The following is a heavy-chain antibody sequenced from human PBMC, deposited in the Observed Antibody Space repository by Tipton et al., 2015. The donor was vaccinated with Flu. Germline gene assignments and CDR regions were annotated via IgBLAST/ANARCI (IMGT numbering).Heavy chain of an antibody. D-gene: IGHD3-10*01. V-gene: IGHV3-7*01. J-gene: IGHJ4*02. CDR3: VRKGFGDY. Sequence: SLRLSCAASGFTFSDYWMAWVRQALGKGLEWVANIKQDGSERYYVDSVKGRFTISRDNAKNSLFLQMNSLRAEDTAVYYCVRKGFGDYWGQGTLVTVSS. CDR1: GFTFSDYW. CDR2: IKQDGSER.